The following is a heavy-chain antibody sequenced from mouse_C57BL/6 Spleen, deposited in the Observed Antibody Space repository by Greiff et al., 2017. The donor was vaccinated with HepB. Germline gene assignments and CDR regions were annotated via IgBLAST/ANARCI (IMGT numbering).Heavy chain of an antibody. D-gene: IGHD2-4*01. CDR3: ARGDDYGFAY. J-gene: IGHJ3*01. CDR1: GYSITSGYY. Sequence: EVKLQESGPGLVKPSQSLSLTCSVTGYSITSGYYWNWIRQFPGNKLEWMGYISYDGSNNYNPSLKNRISITRDTSKNQFILKLNSVTTEDTATYYCARGDDYGFAYWGQGTLVTVSA. CDR2: ISYDGSN. V-gene: IGHV3-6*01.